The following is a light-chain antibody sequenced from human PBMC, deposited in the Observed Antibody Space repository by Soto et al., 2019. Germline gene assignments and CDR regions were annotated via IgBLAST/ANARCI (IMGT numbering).Light chain of an antibody. J-gene: IGKJ1*01. CDR1: QSVLYSSNNKNY. CDR3: QQYYSLGT. Sequence: DIVMTQSPDSLAVSLGERATINCKSSQSVLYSSNNKNYLAWYQQKPGQPPKLLIYWASTRESGVPDRFSGSGSGTDFTLIISSLQAEDVAVYYCQQYYSLGTFGQGTKVEIK. CDR2: WAS. V-gene: IGKV4-1*01.